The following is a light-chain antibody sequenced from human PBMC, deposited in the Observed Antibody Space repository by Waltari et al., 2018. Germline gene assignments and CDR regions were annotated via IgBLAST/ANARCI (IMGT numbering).Light chain of an antibody. CDR1: QCISNY. V-gene: IGKV1-39*01. CDR3: QQSYNTPT. CDR2: AAS. J-gene: IGKJ3*01. Sequence: DIQMTQSPSSLSASVGDRATITCRASQCISNYLNWYQQKPGKAPKLLIYAASTLQSGAPSRFSGSGSGTDFTLTISSLQPEDFATYYCQQSYNTPTLGPGTKVEI.